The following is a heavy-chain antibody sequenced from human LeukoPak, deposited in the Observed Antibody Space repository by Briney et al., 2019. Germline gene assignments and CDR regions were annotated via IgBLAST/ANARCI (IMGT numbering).Heavy chain of an antibody. CDR3: ARRGGSSSSVDF. Sequence: GESLKISCTASGYTFAHYWIGWVRQMPGKGLAWMGLIYPADADTRYSPSFQGQVTLSADKSMSTAYLHWSSLKASDTAVYYCARRGGSSSSVDFWGQGTLVIVSS. CDR1: GYTFAHYW. J-gene: IGHJ4*02. CDR2: IYPADADT. D-gene: IGHD6-6*01. V-gene: IGHV5-51*01.